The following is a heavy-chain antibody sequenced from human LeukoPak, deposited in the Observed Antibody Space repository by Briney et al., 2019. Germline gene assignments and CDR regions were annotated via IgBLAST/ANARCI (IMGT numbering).Heavy chain of an antibody. CDR1: GFTLSSYA. V-gene: IGHV3-23*01. Sequence: GGSLRLSCAASGFTLSSYAVTWVRQAPGKGLEWVSAISTSGGSTFYADSVKGRFTISRDNSKNTLYLQMNSLRAEDTAVYYCAKGILSPVIVPFDFWGQGTLVTVSS. D-gene: IGHD2-15*01. CDR2: ISTSGGST. J-gene: IGHJ4*02. CDR3: AKGILSPVIVPFDF.